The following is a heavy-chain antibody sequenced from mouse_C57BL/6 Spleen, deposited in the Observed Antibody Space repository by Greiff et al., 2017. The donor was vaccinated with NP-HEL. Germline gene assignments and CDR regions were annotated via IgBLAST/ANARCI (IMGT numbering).Heavy chain of an antibody. J-gene: IGHJ4*01. Sequence: EVQLVESGEGLVKPGGSLKLSCAASGFTFSSYAMSWVRQTPEKRLEWVAYISSGGDYIYYADTVKGRFTISRDNARNTLYLQMSSLKSEDTAMYYCTRDGGYSNYVAMDYWGQGTSVTVSS. CDR2: ISSGGDYI. CDR1: GFTFSSYA. V-gene: IGHV5-9-1*02. D-gene: IGHD2-5*01. CDR3: TRDGGYSNYVAMDY.